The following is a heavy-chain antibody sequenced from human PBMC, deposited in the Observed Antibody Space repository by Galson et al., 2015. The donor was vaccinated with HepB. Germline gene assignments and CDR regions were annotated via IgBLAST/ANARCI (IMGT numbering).Heavy chain of an antibody. CDR3: ASYEYSGYGDAFDI. D-gene: IGHD5-12*01. V-gene: IGHV3-33*01. J-gene: IGHJ3*02. CDR2: IWYDGSNK. CDR1: GFTFSSYG. Sequence: SLRLSCAASGFTFSSYGMNWVRQAPGKGLEWVAVIWYDGSNKYYADSVKGRFTISRDNSKNTLYLQMNSLRAEDTAVYYCASYEYSGYGDAFDIWGQGTMVTVSS.